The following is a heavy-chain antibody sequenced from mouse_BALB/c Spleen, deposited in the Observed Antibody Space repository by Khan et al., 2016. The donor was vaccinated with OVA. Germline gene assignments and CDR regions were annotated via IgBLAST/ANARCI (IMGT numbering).Heavy chain of an antibody. V-gene: IGHV2-9*02. CDR1: GFSLTSYG. CDR3: ARYYGNYGLYFEV. J-gene: IGHJ1*01. CDR2: IWTGGST. Sequence: QVQLKQSGPGLVAPSQSLSITCTVSGFSLTSYGVHWVRQPPGKGLEWLGVIWTGGSTNYNSALMSRLSISKDNSKRPVFLKMNSLQTDDTAMYYGARYYGNYGLYFEVWGAGTTVTVAS. D-gene: IGHD2-1*01.